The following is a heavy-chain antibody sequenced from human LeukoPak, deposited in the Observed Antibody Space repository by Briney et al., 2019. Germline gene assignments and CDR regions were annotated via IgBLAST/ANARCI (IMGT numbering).Heavy chain of an antibody. CDR1: GGSISSSTHY. J-gene: IGHJ4*02. CDR3: TRLTVGTTWGNYFDY. Sequence: SETLSLTCTVSGGSISSSTHYWAWVRQPPGKGLEWIVSINYSGNTYYKSSLKSRVTISVDTSKNQFSLKLTSVTAADTAVYYCTRLTVGTTWGNYFDYWGQGTVVTVSS. CDR2: INYSGNT. V-gene: IGHV4-39*01. D-gene: IGHD1-26*01.